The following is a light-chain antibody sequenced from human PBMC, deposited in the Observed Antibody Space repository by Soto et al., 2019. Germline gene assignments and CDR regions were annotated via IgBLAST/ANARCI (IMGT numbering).Light chain of an antibody. J-gene: IGKJ4*01. CDR2: DAS. Sequence: EILLTQSPATLSLSPGEGATLSCRASQHVSTYVAWYQQKPGHAPRLLIFDASNRATGVPARFSGSGSGTDFTLTISNLEPGDSGIYDCQQRGDLIVTFGSGTKVEI. V-gene: IGKV3-11*01. CDR3: QQRGDLIVT. CDR1: QHVSTY.